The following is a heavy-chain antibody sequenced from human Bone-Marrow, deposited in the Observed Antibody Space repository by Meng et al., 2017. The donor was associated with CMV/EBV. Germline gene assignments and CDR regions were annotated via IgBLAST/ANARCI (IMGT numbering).Heavy chain of an antibody. Sequence: GESLKISCAASGFTVSSNYMSWVRQAPGKGLEWVSVIYSGGSTYYADSVKGRFTISRDNSKNTLYLQMNSLRAEDTAVYYCASSSRLRHDAFDIWGQGTMVTVSS. D-gene: IGHD2-21*01. CDR1: GFTVSSNY. V-gene: IGHV3-53*01. CDR2: IYSGGST. CDR3: ASSSRLRHDAFDI. J-gene: IGHJ3*02.